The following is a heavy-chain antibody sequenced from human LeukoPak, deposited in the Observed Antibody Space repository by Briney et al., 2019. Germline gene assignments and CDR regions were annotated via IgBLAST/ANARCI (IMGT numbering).Heavy chain of an antibody. CDR1: GFTFSTYA. CDR2: ISGTGGST. CDR3: AREPHNYYDSSGYYNYFDY. D-gene: IGHD3-22*01. J-gene: IGHJ4*02. Sequence: GGSLRLSCAASGFTFSTYAMSWVRQAPGKGLEWVSGISGTGGSTYYADSVRGRFTISRDNSKNTLYLQMNSLTAEDTAVYYCAREPHNYYDSSGYYNYFDYWGLGTLVTVSS. V-gene: IGHV3-23*01.